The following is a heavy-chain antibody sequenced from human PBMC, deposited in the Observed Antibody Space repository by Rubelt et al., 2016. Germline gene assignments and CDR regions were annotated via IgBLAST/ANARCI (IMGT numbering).Heavy chain of an antibody. J-gene: IGHJ6*04. D-gene: IGHD3-16*01. CDR3: ARDLGVDV. CDR2: IYYSGYT. Sequence: QVQLQESGPGLVKPSGTLSLTCAVSGGSISSSNWWSWVRQPPGKGLEWIGNIYYSGYTYYNPSLKSRLSISLETSKNHFSLDCWSVLAAYTAGYDGARDLGVDVWGEGTTVTVSS. V-gene: IGHV4-4*02. CDR1: GGSISSSNW.